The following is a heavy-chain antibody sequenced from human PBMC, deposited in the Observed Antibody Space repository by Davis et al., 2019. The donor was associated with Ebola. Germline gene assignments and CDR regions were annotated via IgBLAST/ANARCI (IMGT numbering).Heavy chain of an antibody. CDR2: ITGSADLT. D-gene: IGHD2-15*01. CDR1: GFIFSNYA. V-gene: IGHV3-23*01. J-gene: IGHJ5*02. Sequence: GESLKISCAASGFIFSNYAMSWVRQAPGKGLEWVSTITGSADLTHYADSVKGRFTISRDNAKNSLYLQMDSLRAEDTAVYTCARGGSFDPWGQGTLVTVSS. CDR3: ARGGSFDP.